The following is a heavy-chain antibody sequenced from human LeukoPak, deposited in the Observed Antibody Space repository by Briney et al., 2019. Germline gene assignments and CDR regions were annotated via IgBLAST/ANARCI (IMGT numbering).Heavy chain of an antibody. D-gene: IGHD5-24*01. CDR2: IYYSGST. J-gene: IGHJ4*02. CDR3: ASILPDGYNNPDYFDY. CDR1: GGSISSYY. V-gene: IGHV4-59*01. Sequence: SEALSLTCTVSGGSISSYYWSWIRQPPGKGLEWIGYIYYSGSTNYNPSLKSRVTISVDTSKNQFSLKLSSVTAADTAVYYCASILPDGYNNPDYFDYWGQGTLVTVSS.